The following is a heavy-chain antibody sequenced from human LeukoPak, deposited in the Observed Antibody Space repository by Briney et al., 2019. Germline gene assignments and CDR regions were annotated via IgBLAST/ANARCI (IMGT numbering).Heavy chain of an antibody. D-gene: IGHD6-13*01. V-gene: IGHV3-23*01. CDR1: GFTFSSYG. CDR3: ARPYSSNVYYYYYMDV. Sequence: GGTLRLSCAASGFTFSSYGMNWVRQAPGKGLEWVSSISGSGATTYYADSVKGRFTISRDDFKNTLYLEMNNLRVEDTAVYYCARPYSSNVYYYYYMDVWGKGTTVTISS. CDR2: ISGSGATT. J-gene: IGHJ6*03.